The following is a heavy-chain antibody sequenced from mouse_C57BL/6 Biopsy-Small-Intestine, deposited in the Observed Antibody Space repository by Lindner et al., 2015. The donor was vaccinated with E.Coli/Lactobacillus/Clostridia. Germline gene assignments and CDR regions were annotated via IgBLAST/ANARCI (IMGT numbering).Heavy chain of an antibody. CDR2: IYPGDGDT. V-gene: IGHV1-82*01. D-gene: IGHD1-1*01. Sequence: VQLQESGPELVKPGASVKISCKASGYALSSSWMNWVKQRPGKGLEWIGRIYPGDGDTNYNGKFKGKATLTADKSSSTAYMQLSSLTSEDSAVYFCARSSYYGSPYFDYWGQGTTLTVST. J-gene: IGHJ2*01. CDR3: ARSSYYGSPYFDY. CDR1: GYALSSSW.